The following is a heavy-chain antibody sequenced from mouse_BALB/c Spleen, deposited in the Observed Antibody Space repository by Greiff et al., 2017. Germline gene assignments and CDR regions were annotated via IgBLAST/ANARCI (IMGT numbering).Heavy chain of an antibody. Sequence: EVQVVESGGGLVKPGGSLKLSCAASGFTFSDYYMYWVRQTPEKRLEWVATISDGGSYTYYPDSVKGRFTISRDNAKNNLYLQMSSLKSEDTAMYYCARAYYYGSSPYLFDYWGQGTTLTVSS. CDR1: GFTFSDYY. J-gene: IGHJ2*01. CDR2: ISDGGSYT. CDR3: ARAYYYGSSPYLFDY. V-gene: IGHV5-4*02. D-gene: IGHD1-1*01.